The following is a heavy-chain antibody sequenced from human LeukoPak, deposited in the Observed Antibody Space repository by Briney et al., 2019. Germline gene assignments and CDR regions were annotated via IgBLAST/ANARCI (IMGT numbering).Heavy chain of an antibody. V-gene: IGHV3-23*01. CDR3: AKGTSSSCYSAPNY. CDR2: ICSNDNNT. Sequence: GGSLRLSCAASGFTFSSYAMNWVRQAPGKGLEWVSAICSNDNNTYYANSVKGRFTISRDNFKNTLSLQLNSLRAEDMAVHYCAKGTSSSCYSAPNYWGQGTLVTVSS. CDR1: GFTFSSYA. D-gene: IGHD2-15*01. J-gene: IGHJ4*02.